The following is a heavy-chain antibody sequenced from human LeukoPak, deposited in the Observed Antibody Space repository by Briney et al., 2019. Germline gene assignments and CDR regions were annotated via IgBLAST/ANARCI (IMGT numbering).Heavy chain of an antibody. V-gene: IGHV3-74*01. CDR2: INSDGSST. CDR1: GFTFSSYW. CDR3: VWSSGYQNYFDY. J-gene: IGHJ4*02. Sequence: PGGSLRLSCAASGFTFSSYWMHWVRHAPGKGLVWVSRINSDGSSTSYADSVKGRFTISRDNAKNTLYLQMNSLRAEDTAVYYCVWSSGYQNYFDYWGQGTLVTVSS. D-gene: IGHD3-22*01.